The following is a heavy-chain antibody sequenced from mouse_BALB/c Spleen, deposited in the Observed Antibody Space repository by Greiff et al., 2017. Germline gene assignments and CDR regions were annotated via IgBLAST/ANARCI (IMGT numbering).Heavy chain of an antibody. CDR2: IWGDGST. CDR1: GFSLTGYG. D-gene: IGHD2-14*01. Sequence: VQLQQSGPGLVAPSQSLSITCTVSGFSLTGYGVNWVRQPPGKGLEWLGMIWGDGSTDYNSALKSRLSISKDNSKSQVFLQMNSLQADDAARYYCARDNGRYDAWFAYWGQGTLVTVSA. J-gene: IGHJ3*01. CDR3: ARDNGRYDAWFAY. V-gene: IGHV2-6-7*01.